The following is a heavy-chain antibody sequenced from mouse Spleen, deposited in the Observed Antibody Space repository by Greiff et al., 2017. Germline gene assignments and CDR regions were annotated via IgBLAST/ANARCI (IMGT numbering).Heavy chain of an antibody. D-gene: IGHD1-2*01. Sequence: EVKLVESGGGLVQPGGSLKLSCATSGFTFSDYYMYWVRQTPEKRLEWVAYISNGGGSTYYPDTVKGRFTISRDNAKNTLYLQMSRLKSEDTAMYYCARLITTATDAMDYWGQGTSVTVSS. V-gene: IGHV5-12*02. CDR1: GFTFSDYY. J-gene: IGHJ4*01. CDR3: ARLITTATDAMDY. CDR2: ISNGGGST.